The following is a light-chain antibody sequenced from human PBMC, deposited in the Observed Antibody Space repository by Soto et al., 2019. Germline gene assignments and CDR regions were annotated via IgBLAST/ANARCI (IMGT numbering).Light chain of an antibody. CDR2: AAS. CDR1: QSVSSN. V-gene: IGKV3-15*01. J-gene: IGKJ1*01. Sequence: EIVITPSPATLPVSPGERATLSCRASQSVSSNLAWYQQKPGQAPRLLSYAASTRATGIPARFSGSGSGTEFTLTISSLQSEDFAVYYCHQYNHWLTWAFGQGTKVDIK. CDR3: HQYNHWLTWA.